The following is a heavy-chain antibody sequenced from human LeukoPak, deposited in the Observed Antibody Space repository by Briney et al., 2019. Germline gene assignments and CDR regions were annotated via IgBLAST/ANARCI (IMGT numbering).Heavy chain of an antibody. D-gene: IGHD4-23*01. CDR1: GFTFSAYA. CDR3: ARPLPSGGDY. J-gene: IGHJ4*02. Sequence: GGSLRLSCEASGFTFSAYAMNWVRQAPGKGLEWVSYISSRGRTIYYADSVKGRFTISRDNAKNSLYLQMNSLRAEDTAVYYCARPLPSGGDYWGQGTLVTVSS. V-gene: IGHV3-48*03. CDR2: ISSRGRTI.